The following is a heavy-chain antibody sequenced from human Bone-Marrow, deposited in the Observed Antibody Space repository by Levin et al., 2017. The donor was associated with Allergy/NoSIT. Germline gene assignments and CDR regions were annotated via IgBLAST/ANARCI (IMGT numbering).Heavy chain of an antibody. CDR2: ISHDERSI. CDR3: ATAGRTSGYADAFEF. V-gene: IGHV3-30*04. Sequence: HPGGSLRLSCVVSGPIFSSFVLHWVRQAPGKGLEWVAVISHDERSIIYADSVRGRFTISKDNSRKTLFLQMNSLREEDTAVYYCATAGRTSGYADAFEFWGQGTMVTVSS. J-gene: IGHJ3*01. D-gene: IGHD3-22*01. CDR1: GPIFSSFV.